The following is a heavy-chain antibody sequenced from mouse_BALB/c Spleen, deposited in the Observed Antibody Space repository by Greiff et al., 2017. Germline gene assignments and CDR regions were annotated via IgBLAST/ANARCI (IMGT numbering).Heavy chain of an antibody. CDR2: IYWDDDN. Sequence: QVTLKESGPGILQPSQTLSLSCSFSGFSLSTSGMGVSWFRQPSGKGLEWLAHIYWDDDNRHNPSLKSRLTISKDTSRNQVFLKITSVDTADTATYYCAQGLTTVVGTGAMDYWGQGTSVTVSS. CDR3: AQGLTTVVGTGAMDY. J-gene: IGHJ4*01. CDR1: GFSLSTSGMG. D-gene: IGHD1-1*01. V-gene: IGHV8-12*01.